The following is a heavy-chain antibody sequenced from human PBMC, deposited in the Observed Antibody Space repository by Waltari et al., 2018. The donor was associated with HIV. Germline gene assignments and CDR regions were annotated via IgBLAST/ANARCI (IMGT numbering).Heavy chain of an antibody. J-gene: IGHJ6*02. V-gene: IGHV3-33*01. CDR3: ARRGVLTYYYTMDV. Sequence: QVQLVESGGGVVQPGRSLRLSCAASGFTFSSYGMHWVRQAPGKGLEWVAVILYDGSNKYYADSVKGRFSISRDNSKNTLYLQMNSLRAEDTAVYFCARRGVLTYYYTMDVWGQGTTVTVSS. CDR1: GFTFSSYG. D-gene: IGHD3-10*01. CDR2: ILYDGSNK.